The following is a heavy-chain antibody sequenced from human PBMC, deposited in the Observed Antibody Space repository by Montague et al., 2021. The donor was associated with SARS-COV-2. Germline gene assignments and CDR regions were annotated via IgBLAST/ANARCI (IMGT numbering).Heavy chain of an antibody. Sequence: SLRLSCAASGFIFSSYGMHWVRQAPGKGLEWVAHIWYDGSNENYVDSVKGRFTISRDNLKNTLYLQMNSLRAEDTAIYYCARGSVGGYYIDCWGQGTLVTVSS. CDR1: GFIFSSYG. D-gene: IGHD1-26*01. V-gene: IGHV3-33*01. CDR2: IWYDGSNE. CDR3: ARGSVGGYYIDC. J-gene: IGHJ4*02.